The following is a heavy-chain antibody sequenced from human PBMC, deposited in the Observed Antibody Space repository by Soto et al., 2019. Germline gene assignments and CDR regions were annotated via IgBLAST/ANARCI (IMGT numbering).Heavy chain of an antibody. CDR1: GVSCSDSG. D-gene: IGHD3-3*01. V-gene: IGHV3-48*01. Sequence: EVQLVESGGGLIQPGGSLRLSCEASGVSCSDSGMNWVRRAPGKRLEWISYISSSSRTIYYAASVQGRFTISRDNVRNSVHLQMNSLRGEDTGVYYCARTRMEWALYFDNWGLGTLVTVSS. J-gene: IGHJ4*02. CDR3: ARTRMEWALYFDN. CDR2: ISSSSRTI.